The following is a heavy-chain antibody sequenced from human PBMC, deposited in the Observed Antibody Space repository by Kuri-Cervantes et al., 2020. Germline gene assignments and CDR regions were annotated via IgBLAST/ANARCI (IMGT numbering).Heavy chain of an antibody. CDR1: GYTLTELS. J-gene: IGHJ5*02. CDR3: ARGGVVVAATQPRPFDP. Sequence: SVKVSCKVSGYTLTELSMHWVRQAPGQGLEWMGGIIPIFGTANYAQKFQGRVTIIADESTSTAYMELSSLRSEHTAVYYCARGGVVVAATQPRPFDPWGQGTLVTVSS. D-gene: IGHD2-15*01. V-gene: IGHV1-69*13. CDR2: IIPIFGTA.